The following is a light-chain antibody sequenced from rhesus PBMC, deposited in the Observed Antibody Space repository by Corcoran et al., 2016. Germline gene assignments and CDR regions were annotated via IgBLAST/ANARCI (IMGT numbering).Light chain of an antibody. CDR3: LQGYSSPFT. V-gene: IGKV1-36*02. Sequence: DIQMTQSPSSLSASVGDRVTITCRASQGISDYLSWYQRKPGKDPKRLIYAASNLESGGPSRFSGSGSGTEFTLTINSLQPEDFAAYYCLQGYSSPFTFGPGTKLDIK. J-gene: IGKJ3*01. CDR2: AAS. CDR1: QGISDY.